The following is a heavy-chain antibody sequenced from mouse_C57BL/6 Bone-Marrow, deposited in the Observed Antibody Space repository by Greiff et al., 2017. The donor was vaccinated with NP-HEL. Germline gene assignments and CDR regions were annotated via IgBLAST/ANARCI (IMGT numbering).Heavy chain of an antibody. D-gene: IGHD2-1*01. V-gene: IGHV1-85*01. Sequence: VQGVESGPELVKPGASVKLSCKASGYTFTSYDINWVKQRPGQGLEWIGWIYPRDGSTKYNEKFKGKATLTVDTSSSTAYMELHSLTSEDSAVYFCARRDIYYGDAMDYWGQGTSVTVSS. J-gene: IGHJ4*01. CDR3: ARRDIYYGDAMDY. CDR1: GYTFTSYD. CDR2: IYPRDGST.